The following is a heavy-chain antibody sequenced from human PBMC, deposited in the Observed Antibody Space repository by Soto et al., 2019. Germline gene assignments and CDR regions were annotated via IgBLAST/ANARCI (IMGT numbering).Heavy chain of an antibody. Sequence: PGGSLRLSCAASGFTVKNYVMSWVRQAPGKGLEWFSAISGGSSSTYLADSVKGRFTISRDNSRNTLFLQMDRLRADDTAVYYCANGFASVSPYYFDFRGQGTLVTVSS. CDR1: GFTVKNYV. V-gene: IGHV3-23*01. J-gene: IGHJ4*02. D-gene: IGHD3-10*01. CDR2: ISGGSSST. CDR3: ANGFASVSPYYFDF.